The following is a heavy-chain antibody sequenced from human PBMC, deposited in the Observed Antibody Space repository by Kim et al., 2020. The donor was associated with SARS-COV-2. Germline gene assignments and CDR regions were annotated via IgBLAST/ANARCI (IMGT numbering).Heavy chain of an antibody. V-gene: IGHV4-38-2*02. CDR1: GYSISSGYY. CDR3: ARGRGSSGWYVDV. CDR2: IYHSGST. Sequence: SETLSLTCTVSGYSISSGYYWGWIRQPPGKGLEWIGSIYHSGSTYYNPSLKSRVTISVDTSKNQFSLKLSSVTAADTAVYYCARGRGSSGWYVDVWGQGTTVTVSS. J-gene: IGHJ6*02. D-gene: IGHD6-19*01.